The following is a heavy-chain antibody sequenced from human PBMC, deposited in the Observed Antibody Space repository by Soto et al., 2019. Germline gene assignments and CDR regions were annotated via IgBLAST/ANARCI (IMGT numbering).Heavy chain of an antibody. J-gene: IGHJ5*02. CDR3: TLSITPLGVVTLRDDNWFAP. Sequence: EGQLVESGGGLVQPGGSLRLSCEASGLTFSSYWMTWVRQAPGKGLEWVADIKPDGSEKYYVDSVEGRFTISRDNAKNSIYLEMNSLRVEATAVYYCTLSITPLGVVTLRDDNWFAPLAQGTPVTVSS. V-gene: IGHV3-7*03. D-gene: IGHD3-3*01. CDR1: GLTFSSYW. CDR2: IKPDGSEK.